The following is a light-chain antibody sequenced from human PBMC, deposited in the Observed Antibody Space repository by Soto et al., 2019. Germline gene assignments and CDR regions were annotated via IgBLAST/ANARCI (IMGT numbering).Light chain of an antibody. CDR3: QQYTTSPFT. J-gene: IGKJ3*01. Sequence: EIVLTQSPGTLSLSPGERATLYCRASQSVGSNYLAWYQQKPGQAPRVLIYGASSRATGIPDRFSGSGSGADCTLTISRLEPEDFAVYYCQQYTTSPFTFGPGNKVDIK. CDR2: GAS. V-gene: IGKV3-20*01. CDR1: QSVGSNY.